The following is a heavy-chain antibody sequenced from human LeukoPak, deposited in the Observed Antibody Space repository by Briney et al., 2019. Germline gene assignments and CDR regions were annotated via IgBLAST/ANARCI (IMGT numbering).Heavy chain of an antibody. D-gene: IGHD4-17*01. V-gene: IGHV1-18*01. CDR1: GYTFTSYG. CDR3: ARADTPMTTVTNIDY. CDR2: ISAYNGNT. J-gene: IGHJ4*02. Sequence: ASVKVSCKASGYTFTSYGISWVRQAPGQGLECMGWISAYNGNTNYAQKLQGRVTMTTDTSTSTAYMELRSLRSDDTAVYYCARADTPMTTVTNIDYWGQGTLVTVSS.